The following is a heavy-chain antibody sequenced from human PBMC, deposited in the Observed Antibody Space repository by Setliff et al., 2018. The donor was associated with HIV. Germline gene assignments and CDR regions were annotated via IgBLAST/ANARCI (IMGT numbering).Heavy chain of an antibody. Sequence: ASVKVSCKASGYTFTDNYIHWVRQAPGQGLEWMGLINPSGGRTSYAQKFQGRLTMTRDTSRSTVYMELSSLRSEDTAVYYCATRIRDGHRGYGYFDFWGQGTLVTVSS. D-gene: IGHD5-12*01. V-gene: IGHV1-46*01. CDR2: INPSGGRT. CDR1: GYTFTDNY. CDR3: ATRIRDGHRGYGYFDF. J-gene: IGHJ4*02.